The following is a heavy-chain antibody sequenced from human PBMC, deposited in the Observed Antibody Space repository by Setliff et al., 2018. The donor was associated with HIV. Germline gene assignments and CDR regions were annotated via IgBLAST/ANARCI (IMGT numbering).Heavy chain of an antibody. CDR1: GGSISSGSYY. D-gene: IGHD1-20*01. J-gene: IGHJ4*01. V-gene: IGHV3-7*01. Sequence: ETLSLTCTVSGGSISSGSYYWSWVRQAPGKGLEWVANIKQDGSEKYYVDSVKGRFTISRDNAKNSLYLQMHSLRAEDTAVYYCARDLTVPTITGTPPSYWGHGTLVTVSS. CDR3: ARDLTVPTITGTPPSY. CDR2: IKQDGSEK.